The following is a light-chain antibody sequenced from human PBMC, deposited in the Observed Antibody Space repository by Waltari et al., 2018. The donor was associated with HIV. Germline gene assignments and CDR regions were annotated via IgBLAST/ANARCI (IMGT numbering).Light chain of an antibody. CDR1: QNVSSAY. Sequence: EVVLTQSPGTLPLYPVERAPLPCRASQNVSSAYLAWYQQKPGQAPRVLIYGASRRATGIPDRFSGSGSGTDFTLTISRLDPEDFAVYYCQQYGTSPPYTFGQGTRLDIK. CDR2: GAS. CDR3: QQYGTSPPYT. V-gene: IGKV3-20*01. J-gene: IGKJ2*01.